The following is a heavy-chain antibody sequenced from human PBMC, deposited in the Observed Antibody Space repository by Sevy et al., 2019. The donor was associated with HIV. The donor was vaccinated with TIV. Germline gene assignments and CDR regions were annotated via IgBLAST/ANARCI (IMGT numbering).Heavy chain of an antibody. CDR2: IYYSGGT. CDR3: AEIVGATGGLY. V-gene: IGHV4-39*01. CDR1: GGSISSSSYY. Sequence: SKTLSLTCTVSGGSISSSSYYWGWIRQPPGKGLEWIGSIYYSGGTYYNPSLKSRVTISVDTSKNQFSLKLSSVTAADTAVYYCAEIVGATGGLYWGQGTLVTVSS. D-gene: IGHD1-26*01. J-gene: IGHJ4*02.